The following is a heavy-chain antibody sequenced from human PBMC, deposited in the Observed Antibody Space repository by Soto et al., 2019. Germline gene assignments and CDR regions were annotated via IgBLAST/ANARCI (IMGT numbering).Heavy chain of an antibody. Sequence: VQLVESGGGLVKPGGSLRLSCAASGLIFSDYYMSWIRQAPGKVLEWVSYIGSSGSTIYYADSVKGRFTISRDNAKKSLYLQMNSLRVEDTAVYYCARGAVTGYPHYYYAMDVWGQGATVTVSS. CDR3: ARGAVTGYPHYYYAMDV. D-gene: IGHD3-9*01. J-gene: IGHJ6*02. CDR1: GLIFSDYY. V-gene: IGHV3-11*01. CDR2: IGSSGSTI.